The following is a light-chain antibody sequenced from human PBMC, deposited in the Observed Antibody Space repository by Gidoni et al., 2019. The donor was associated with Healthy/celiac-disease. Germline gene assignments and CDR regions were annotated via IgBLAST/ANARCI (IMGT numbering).Light chain of an antibody. V-gene: IGKV3-15*01. J-gene: IGKJ4*01. CDR2: GAT. CDR1: QRVSRN. Sequence: IVLTQSPTALSVSPAERATLSCRASQRVSRNVAWYQQKPGQAPRLLIYGATTRATGTPARFSGSGAGKEVTLTISSLQYEDFAVYYWQQYNNWLTFGGGTKVEIK. CDR3: QQYNNWLT.